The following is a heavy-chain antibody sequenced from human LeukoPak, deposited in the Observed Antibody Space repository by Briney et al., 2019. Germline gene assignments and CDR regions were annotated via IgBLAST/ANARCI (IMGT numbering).Heavy chain of an antibody. J-gene: IGHJ6*03. CDR2: MYTSGST. V-gene: IGHV4-4*07. Sequence: SETLSLTCTVSGGSISSYSWSWIRQPAGKGLEWIGHMYTSGSTNYSPSLKSRITMSVDTSKNQFSLKLSSVTAADTAVYYCARVARLEYYYMDVWGKGTTVTISS. CDR3: ARVARLEYYYMDV. CDR1: GGSISSYS. D-gene: IGHD1-1*01.